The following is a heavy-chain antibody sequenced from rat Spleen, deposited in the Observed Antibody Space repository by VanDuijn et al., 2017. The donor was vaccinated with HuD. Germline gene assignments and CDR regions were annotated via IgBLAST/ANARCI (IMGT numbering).Heavy chain of an antibody. J-gene: IGHJ2*01. D-gene: IGHD3-1*01. CDR2: MRYNGDT. CDR1: GFSLSNYG. CDR3: TIHPRY. Sequence: QVQLKESGPGLVQPSQTLSLTCTVSGFSLSNYGVIWVRQPPGKGLEWMGRMRYNGDTSYISALKSRLSISRDTSKNQVFLKMNSLQTDDTGTYYCTIHPRYWGQGVMVTVSS. V-gene: IGHV2-63*01.